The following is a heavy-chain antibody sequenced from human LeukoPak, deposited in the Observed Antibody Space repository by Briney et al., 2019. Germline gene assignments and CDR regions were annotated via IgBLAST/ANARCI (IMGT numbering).Heavy chain of an antibody. CDR1: GYTFTGYY. Sequence: GASVKVSCKASGYTFTGYYMHWVRQAPGQGLEWMGWINPNSGGTNYAQKFQGRVAMTRDTSISTAYMELSRLRSDDTAVYYCAREKGGLVPFDYWGQGTLVTVSS. J-gene: IGHJ4*02. CDR2: INPNSGGT. CDR3: AREKGGLVPFDY. D-gene: IGHD6-19*01. V-gene: IGHV1-2*02.